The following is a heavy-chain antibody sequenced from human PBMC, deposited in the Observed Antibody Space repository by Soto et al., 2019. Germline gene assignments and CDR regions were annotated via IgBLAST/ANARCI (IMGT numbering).Heavy chain of an antibody. Sequence: ASVKVSCKASGYTFTSYGISGVRQAPGQGLEWMGWISAYNGNTNYAQKLQGRVTMTTDTSTSTAYMELRSLRSDDTAVYYCASSILKHIVVVTAIYYFDYWGQGTLVTVSS. D-gene: IGHD2-21*02. V-gene: IGHV1-18*04. CDR3: ASSILKHIVVVTAIYYFDY. J-gene: IGHJ4*02. CDR1: GYTFTSYG. CDR2: ISAYNGNT.